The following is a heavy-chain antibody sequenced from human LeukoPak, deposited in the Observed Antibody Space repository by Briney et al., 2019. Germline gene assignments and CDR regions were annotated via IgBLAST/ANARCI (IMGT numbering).Heavy chain of an antibody. Sequence: PSETLSLTCTVSGGSISSYYWSWIRQPPGKGLEWIGYIYYSGRTNYNPSLKSRVTISVDTSKNQFSLKLSSVTAADTAVYYCARSQTSGYYDFWSGYYTPNWYFDLWGRGTLVTVSS. CDR3: ARSQTSGYYDFWSGYYTPNWYFDL. D-gene: IGHD3-3*01. J-gene: IGHJ2*01. CDR2: IYYSGRT. CDR1: GGSISSYY. V-gene: IGHV4-59*01.